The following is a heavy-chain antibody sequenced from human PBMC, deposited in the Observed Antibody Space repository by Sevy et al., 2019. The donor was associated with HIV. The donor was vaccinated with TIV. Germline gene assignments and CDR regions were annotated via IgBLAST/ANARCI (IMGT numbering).Heavy chain of an antibody. D-gene: IGHD6-13*01. CDR1: GFKFNGHG. Sequence: GGSLRLSCVAPGFKFNGHGIHWVRQAPGKGLEWVANIKQDGSVKYYVDSMKGRFTISRDNARNLVYLQMSSLTAEDTALYYCVRAIAADASLWGQGTLVTVSS. J-gene: IGHJ4*02. CDR2: IKQDGSVK. V-gene: IGHV3-7*01. CDR3: VRAIAADASL.